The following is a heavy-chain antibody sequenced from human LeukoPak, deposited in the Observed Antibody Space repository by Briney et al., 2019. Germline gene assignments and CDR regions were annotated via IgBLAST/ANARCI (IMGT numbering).Heavy chain of an antibody. V-gene: IGHV1-2*02. CDR1: GYTFTDYY. D-gene: IGHD5-24*01. J-gene: IGHJ4*02. CDR2: INPNSGGT. Sequence: ASVKVSSTASGYTFTDYYIHWVRQAPGQGLEWMGWINPNSGGTNYAQTFQGRVTMTRDTSITTAYLELSRLRSDDTAVYYCARIGSNHHLDYWGQGTLVTVSS. CDR3: ARIGSNHHLDY.